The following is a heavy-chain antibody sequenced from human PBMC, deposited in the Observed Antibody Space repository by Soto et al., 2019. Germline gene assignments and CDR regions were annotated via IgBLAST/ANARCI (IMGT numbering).Heavy chain of an antibody. D-gene: IGHD6-13*01. CDR3: ANVGAAADLWYYYYGMDV. J-gene: IGHJ6*02. CDR1: GFTFSSYS. V-gene: IGHV3-21*01. CDR2: ISSSSSYI. Sequence: PGGSLRLSCAASGFTFSSYSMNWVRQAPGKGLEWVSSISSSSSYIYYADSVKGRFTISRDNAKNSLYLQMNSLRAEDTAVYYCANVGAAADLWYYYYGMDVWGQGTTVTVSS.